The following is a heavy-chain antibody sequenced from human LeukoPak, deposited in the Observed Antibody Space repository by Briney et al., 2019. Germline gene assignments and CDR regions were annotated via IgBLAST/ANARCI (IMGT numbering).Heavy chain of an antibody. CDR1: GFTFSRDA. D-gene: IGHD3-3*01. J-gene: IGHJ6*02. V-gene: IGHV3-33*08. CDR3: AREQGGGYYDFWSGPDKDYYGMDV. CDR2: IWYDGSNK. Sequence: GGSLRLSCAASGFTFSRDAMHWVRQAPGKGLEWAAVIWYDGSNKYYEDYVKGRITISRDNTKNTLYLQMNSLRAEGTAVYDCAREQGGGYYDFWSGPDKDYYGMDVRGQGATGTVS.